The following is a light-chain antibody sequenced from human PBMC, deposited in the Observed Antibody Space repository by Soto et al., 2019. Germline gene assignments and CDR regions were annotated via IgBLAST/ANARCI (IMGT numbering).Light chain of an antibody. CDR1: SSDVGSYNL. Sequence: QSVLTQPASVSGSPGQSITISCTGTSSDVGSYNLVSWYQQYPGKAPKLMIYEGSKRPSGVSNRFSGSKSGNTASLTITGLQAEDEADYYCCSYAGTSSYVFGTGTKSPS. V-gene: IGLV2-23*01. CDR2: EGS. CDR3: CSYAGTSSYV. J-gene: IGLJ1*01.